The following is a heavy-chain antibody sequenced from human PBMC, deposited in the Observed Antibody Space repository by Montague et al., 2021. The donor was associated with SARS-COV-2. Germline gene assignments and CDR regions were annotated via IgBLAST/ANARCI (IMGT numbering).Heavy chain of an antibody. J-gene: IGHJ3*01. Sequence: SETRSLTCTVSGGSITNNIDYWAWIRQPPGKGLEWIGSIYYTGNTYYNPSLKSRVTISVVTSKNHFTLKLSSVTAAETAVYYCSRLKRYFDSSGSPSAFDFW. V-gene: IGHV4-39*02. D-gene: IGHD3-22*01. CDR2: IYYTGNT. CDR1: GGSITNNIDY. CDR3: SRLKRYFDSSGSPSAFDF.